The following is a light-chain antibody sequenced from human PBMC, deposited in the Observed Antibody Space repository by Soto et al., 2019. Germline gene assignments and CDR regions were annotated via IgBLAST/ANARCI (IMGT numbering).Light chain of an antibody. Sequence: QSVLTQPASVSGSPGQSITISCTGTSSDVGGYNYVSWYQQHPGKAPKLMIYEVTNRPSGVSNRFSGSKSGNTASLTISGLQAEDKADYYCSSYTRSSTHWVFGGGTKLTVL. CDR1: SSDVGGYNY. V-gene: IGLV2-14*01. CDR3: SSYTRSSTHWV. J-gene: IGLJ3*02. CDR2: EVT.